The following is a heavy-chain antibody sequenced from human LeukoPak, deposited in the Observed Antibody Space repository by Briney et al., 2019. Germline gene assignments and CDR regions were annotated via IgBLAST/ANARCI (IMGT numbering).Heavy chain of an antibody. CDR2: ISGNSNYI. D-gene: IGHD1-26*01. J-gene: IGHJ4*02. CDR1: GFTFNDYS. CDR3: ARDESGRRFDY. V-gene: IGHV3-21*01. Sequence: NPGGSLRLSCAASGFTFNDYSMNWVRQAPGKGLEWVSSISGNSNYIYYADSVKGRFTISRDNAKNSLYLHLNSLGGEDTAVYYCARDESGRRFDYWGQGTLVTVSS.